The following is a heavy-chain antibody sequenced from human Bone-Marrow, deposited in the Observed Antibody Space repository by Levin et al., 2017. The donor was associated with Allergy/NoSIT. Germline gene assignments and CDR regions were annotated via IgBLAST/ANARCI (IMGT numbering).Heavy chain of an antibody. Sequence: PSETLSLTCAVSGGSISSSNWWSWVRQPPGKGLEWIGEIYHSGSTNYNPSLKSRVTISVDKSKNQFSLKLSSVTAADTAVYYCARGGYRIAVARFDPWGQGTLVTVSS. CDR2: IYHSGST. J-gene: IGHJ5*02. V-gene: IGHV4-4*02. D-gene: IGHD6-19*01. CDR3: ARGGYRIAVARFDP. CDR1: GGSISSSNW.